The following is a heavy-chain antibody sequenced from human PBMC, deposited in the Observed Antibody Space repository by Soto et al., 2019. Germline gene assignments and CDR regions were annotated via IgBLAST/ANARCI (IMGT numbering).Heavy chain of an antibody. CDR2: ISWTSGSI. J-gene: IGHJ6*03. Sequence: VQLVESGGGLVQPGRSLRLSCAASGFTFDDYAMHWVRQAPGKGLEWVSGISWTSGSIGYADSVKGRFTISRDNAKNSLYLQMNSLRAEDTALYYCAKDIWETTTPYYYMDVWGRGTTVTVSS. CDR1: GFTFDDYA. D-gene: IGHD4-4*01. CDR3: AKDIWETTTPYYYMDV. V-gene: IGHV3-9*01.